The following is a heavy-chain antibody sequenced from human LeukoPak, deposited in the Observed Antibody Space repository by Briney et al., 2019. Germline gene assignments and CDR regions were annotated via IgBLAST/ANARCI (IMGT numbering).Heavy chain of an antibody. V-gene: IGHV3-53*01. D-gene: IGHD3-22*01. J-gene: IGHJ4*02. CDR2: IHSGGTT. Sequence: GGSLRLSCAASGFTVSNNYMSWVRQAPGKGLEWVSVIHSGGTTNYADSVQGRFTISRDNSKTTVYLHMNSLRAEDTAVYYCAKDMNYYDSTSDYWGQGTLVTVSS. CDR3: AKDMNYYDSTSDY. CDR1: GFTVSNNY.